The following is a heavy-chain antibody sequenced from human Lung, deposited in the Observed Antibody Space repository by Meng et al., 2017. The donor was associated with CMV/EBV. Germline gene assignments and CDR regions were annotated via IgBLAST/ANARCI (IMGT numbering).Heavy chain of an antibody. J-gene: IGHJ4*02. CDR3: ARDWGYSYGTD. Sequence: GGSLRLXCAASGFTFSNYWMNWVRQAPGKGLEWVANIKQNGSEKYYVDSVKGRFTISRDNAKNSLYLQMNSLRAEDTAVYYCARDWGYSYGTDWGQGTLVTVSS. CDR1: GFTFSNYW. CDR2: IKQNGSEK. D-gene: IGHD5-18*01. V-gene: IGHV3-7*01.